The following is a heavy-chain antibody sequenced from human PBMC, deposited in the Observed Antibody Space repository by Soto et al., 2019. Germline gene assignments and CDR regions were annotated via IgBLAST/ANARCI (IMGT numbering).Heavy chain of an antibody. Sequence: PSETLSLTCAVSGGSISSSNWWSWVRQPPGKGLEWIGEIYHSGSTNYNPSLKSRVTISVDKSKNQFSLKLSSVTAADTAVYYCARVASLYSSSWHNWFDPWGQGTLVTVSS. CDR2: IYHSGST. V-gene: IGHV4-4*02. CDR1: GGSISSSNW. J-gene: IGHJ5*02. CDR3: ARVASLYSSSWHNWFDP. D-gene: IGHD6-13*01.